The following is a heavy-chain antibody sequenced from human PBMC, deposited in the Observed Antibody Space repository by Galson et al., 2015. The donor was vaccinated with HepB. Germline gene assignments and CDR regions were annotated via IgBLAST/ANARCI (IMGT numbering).Heavy chain of an antibody. Sequence: SVKVSCKASGYTFTSYAMHWVRQAPGQRLEWMGWINAGNGNTKYSQKFQGRVTITRDTSASTAYMELSSLRSEDTAVYYCARVSSGWYAWFDPWGQGTLVTVSS. V-gene: IGHV1-3*01. D-gene: IGHD6-19*01. CDR1: GYTFTSYA. CDR2: INAGNGNT. J-gene: IGHJ5*02. CDR3: ARVSSGWYAWFDP.